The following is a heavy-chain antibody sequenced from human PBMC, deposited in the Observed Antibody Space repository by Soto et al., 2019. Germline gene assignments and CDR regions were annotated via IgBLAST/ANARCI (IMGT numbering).Heavy chain of an antibody. CDR1: GGTFSSYA. J-gene: IGHJ4*02. D-gene: IGHD6-13*01. CDR3: AREGGTSGYSSSWPDY. V-gene: IGHV1-69*04. CDR2: IIPILGIA. Sequence: SVKVSCKASGGTFSSYAISWVLQAPGQGLEWMGRIIPILGIANYAQKFQGRVTITADKSTSTAYMELSSLRSEDTAVYYCAREGGTSGYSSSWPDYWGQGTLVTVSS.